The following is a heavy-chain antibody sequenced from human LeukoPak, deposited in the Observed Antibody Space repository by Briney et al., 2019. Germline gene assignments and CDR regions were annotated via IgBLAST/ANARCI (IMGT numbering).Heavy chain of an antibody. V-gene: IGHV4-59*01. CDR2: IYYSGST. Sequence: TSETLSLTCTVSGGTISSYYWSWIRQPPGKGLGWIGYIYYSGSTNYNPSLKSRVTISVDTSKNQFSLKLSSVTAADTAVYYCAGFGGATGFDYWGQGTLVTVSS. CDR3: AGFGGATGFDY. J-gene: IGHJ4*02. CDR1: GGTISSYY. D-gene: IGHD1-26*01.